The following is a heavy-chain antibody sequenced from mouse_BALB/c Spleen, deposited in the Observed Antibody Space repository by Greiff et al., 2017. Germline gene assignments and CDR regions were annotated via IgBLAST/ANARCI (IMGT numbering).Heavy chain of an antibody. D-gene: IGHD1-1*01. V-gene: IGHV5-9-1*01. CDR1: GFTSSSYA. J-gene: IGHJ4*01. CDR3: ASLYYYGSSYAYYAMDY. CDR2: ISSGGSYT. Sequence: EVMLVESGGGLVKPGGSLKLSCAASGFTSSSYAMSWVRQTPEKRLEWVATISSGGSYTYYPDSVKGRFTISRDNAKNTLYLQMSSLRSEDTAMYYCASLYYYGSSYAYYAMDYWGQGTSVTVSS.